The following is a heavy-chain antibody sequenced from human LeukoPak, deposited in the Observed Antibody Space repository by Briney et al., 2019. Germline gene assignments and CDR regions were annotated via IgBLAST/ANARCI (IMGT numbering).Heavy chain of an antibody. CDR2: ISAYNGNT. J-gene: IGHJ4*02. Sequence: GASVKVSCKASGYTFTSYGISWVRQAPGQGLEWMGWISAYNGNTNYAQKLQGRVTMTTDTSTSTAYMELRSLRSDDTAVYYRAREDATYVWGSYRSNTLDYWGQGTLVTVSS. CDR1: GYTFTSYG. CDR3: AREDATYVWGSYRSNTLDY. D-gene: IGHD3-16*02. V-gene: IGHV1-18*04.